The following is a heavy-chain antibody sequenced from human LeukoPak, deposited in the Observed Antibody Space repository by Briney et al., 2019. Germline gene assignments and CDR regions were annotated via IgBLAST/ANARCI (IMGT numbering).Heavy chain of an antibody. CDR3: ARGGARLYGMDV. V-gene: IGHV4-59*08. CDR1: GGSIRSYY. J-gene: IGHJ6*02. CDR2: IYYSGST. D-gene: IGHD4/OR15-4a*01. Sequence: SETLSLTCTVSGGSIRSYYWSWIRQPPGKGLEWIGYIYYSGSTNYNPSLNSRVTISVDTSKNQFSLKLTSVTAADTAVYYCARGGARLYGMDVWGQGTTVTVSS.